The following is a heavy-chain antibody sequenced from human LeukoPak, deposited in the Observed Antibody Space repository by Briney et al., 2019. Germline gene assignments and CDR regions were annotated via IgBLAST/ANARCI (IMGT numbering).Heavy chain of an antibody. CDR1: GFTFSSYA. CDR2: ISYDGSNK. Sequence: PGRSLRLSCAASGFTFSSYAMHWVRQAPGKGLEWVAVISYDGSNKYYADSVKGRFTISRDNSKNTLYLQMNSLRAEDTAVYYCARVKISDSSGYYSELDTFDIWGQGTMVTVSS. J-gene: IGHJ3*02. CDR3: ARVKISDSSGYYSELDTFDI. V-gene: IGHV3-30-3*01. D-gene: IGHD3-22*01.